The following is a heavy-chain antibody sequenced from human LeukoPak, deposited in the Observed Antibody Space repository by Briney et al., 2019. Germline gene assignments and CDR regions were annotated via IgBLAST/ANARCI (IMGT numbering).Heavy chain of an antibody. D-gene: IGHD2-2*02. CDR2: IKQDGSEK. J-gene: IGHJ3*02. V-gene: IGHV3-7*01. CDR1: GFTFSNYW. Sequence: PGGSLRLSCAASGFTFSNYWMSWVRQAPGKGLEWVANIKQDGSEKFYVDSVRGRFTISRDNTENSLYLQMNSLRAEDTAVYYCAKDGPPGFVVGPAAIPDAFDIWGQGTMVTVSS. CDR3: AKDGPPGFVVGPAAIPDAFDI.